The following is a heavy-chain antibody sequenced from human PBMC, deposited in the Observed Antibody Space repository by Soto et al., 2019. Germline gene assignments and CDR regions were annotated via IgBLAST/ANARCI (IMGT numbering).Heavy chain of an antibody. D-gene: IGHD6-19*01. Sequence: QVQLVQSGAEVKKPGSSVKVSCKASGGTFSSYAISWVRQAPGQGLEWMGGSIPIFGTANYAQNFQGRVTITGDKSTSTVYMELSSLRSEDTAVYYCAREYSSGWSSGMDVWGQGTTVTVSS. CDR2: SIPIFGTA. V-gene: IGHV1-69*06. J-gene: IGHJ6*02. CDR1: GGTFSSYA. CDR3: AREYSSGWSSGMDV.